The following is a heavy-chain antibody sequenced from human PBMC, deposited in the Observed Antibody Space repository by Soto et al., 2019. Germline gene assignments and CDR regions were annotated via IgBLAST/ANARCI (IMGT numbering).Heavy chain of an antibody. CDR2: MYPGDSDI. CDR1: GYSFTRYW. CDR3: ARQAAAGTIDY. V-gene: IGHV5-51*01. D-gene: IGHD6-13*01. J-gene: IGHJ4*02. Sequence: PGKSLKISCRGSGYSFTRYWIGWVRQMPGKGLEWMGIMYPGDSDIRYSPSFQGHVTISADKSISTTYLQWSSLKASDTAMYYCARQAAAGTIDYWGQGTLVTVSS.